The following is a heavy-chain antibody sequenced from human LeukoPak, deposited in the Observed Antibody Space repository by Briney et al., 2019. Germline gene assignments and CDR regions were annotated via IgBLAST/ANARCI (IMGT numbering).Heavy chain of an antibody. V-gene: IGHV3-33*01. D-gene: IGHD3-22*01. Sequence: GGSLRLSCAASGFTFSSYGMHWVRQAPGKGLEWVAVIWYDGSNKYYADSAKGRFTISRDNSKNTLYLQMNGLRAEDTAVYYCARGPHSIYDSSGYYLLPRLDYWGQGTLVTVSS. CDR1: GFTFSSYG. CDR2: IWYDGSNK. J-gene: IGHJ4*02. CDR3: ARGPHSIYDSSGYYLLPRLDY.